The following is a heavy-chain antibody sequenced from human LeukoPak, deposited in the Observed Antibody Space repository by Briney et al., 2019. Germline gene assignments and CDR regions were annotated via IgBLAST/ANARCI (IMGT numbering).Heavy chain of an antibody. V-gene: IGHV3-21*01. D-gene: IGHD2-21*02. CDR1: GFTFSSYS. J-gene: IGHJ4*02. CDR2: ISSSSSYI. Sequence: GGSLRLSCAASGFTFSSYSMNWVRQAPGKELEWVSSISSSSSYIYYADSVKGRFTISRDNAKNSLYLQMNSLRAEDTAVYYCARDGYCGGDCYSYWGQGTLVTVSS. CDR3: ARDGYCGGDCYSY.